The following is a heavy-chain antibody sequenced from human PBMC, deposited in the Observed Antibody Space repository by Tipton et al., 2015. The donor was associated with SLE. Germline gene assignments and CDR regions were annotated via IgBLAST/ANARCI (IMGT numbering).Heavy chain of an antibody. V-gene: IGHV4-59*01. J-gene: IGHJ4*02. CDR3: ASGTVATDY. CDR1: GGSISSYY. Sequence: LRLSCTVSGGSISSYYWSWIRQPPGKGLEWIGYIYYSGSTNYNPSLKSRVTISVDTSKNQFSLKLSSVTAADTAVYYCASGTVATDYWGQGTLVTVSS. CDR2: IYYSGST. D-gene: IGHD1-26*01.